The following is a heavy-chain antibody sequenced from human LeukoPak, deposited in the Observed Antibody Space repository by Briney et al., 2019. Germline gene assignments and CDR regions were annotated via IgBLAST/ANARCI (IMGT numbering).Heavy chain of an antibody. Sequence: SETLSLTCAVYGGSFSGYYWSWIRQPPGKGLEWIGEINHSGGTNYNPSLRSRVTISVDTSKNQFSLKLSSVTAADPAVYYCARGTYYYGSGKTARWFDPWGQGTLVTVSS. J-gene: IGHJ5*02. CDR2: INHSGGT. CDR3: ARGTYYYGSGKTARWFDP. V-gene: IGHV4-34*01. CDR1: GGSFSGYY. D-gene: IGHD3-10*01.